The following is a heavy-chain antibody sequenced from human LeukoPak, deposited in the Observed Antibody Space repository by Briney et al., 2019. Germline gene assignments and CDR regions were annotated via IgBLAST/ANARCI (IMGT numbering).Heavy chain of an antibody. D-gene: IGHD2-15*01. CDR3: TRDSSWSFDY. CDR1: AVTFGDYA. J-gene: IGHJ4*02. V-gene: IGHV3-49*04. CDR2: IRSQAYGGTT. Sequence: RSLRLSCTASAVTFGDYAMSWVRQAPGKGLEWVGFIRSQAYGGTTEYAASVKGRFTISRDDSKSIAYLQMNSLRTEDTAVYYCTRDSSWSFDYWGQGTLVNVSS.